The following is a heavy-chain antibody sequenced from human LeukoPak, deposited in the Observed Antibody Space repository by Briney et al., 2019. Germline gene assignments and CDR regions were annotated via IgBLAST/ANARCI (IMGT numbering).Heavy chain of an antibody. CDR3: ASHYSGYGNFDS. V-gene: IGHV4-61*01. CDR1: GGSVSSGSFY. Sequence: SETLSLTCTVSGGSVSSGSFYWSWIRQPPGKGLEWIGYIYYIGNTDYNPSLKSRVTMSVDTSKNQFSLKLSSVTAADTAVYYCASHYSGYGNFDSWGQGTLVTVSS. CDR2: IYYIGNT. D-gene: IGHD5-12*01. J-gene: IGHJ4*02.